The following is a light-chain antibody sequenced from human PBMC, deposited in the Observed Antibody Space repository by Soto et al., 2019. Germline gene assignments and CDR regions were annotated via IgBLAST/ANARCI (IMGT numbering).Light chain of an antibody. V-gene: IGLV2-11*01. CDR2: DVT. CDR1: SSDVGRYDY. J-gene: IGLJ1*01. Sequence: QSVLTQPRSVSASPGQSVTISCPEPSSDVGRYDYVSWYQQHPGKAPKLIVYDVTERPSGVPDRFSGSKSGNTASLTISGLQAEDEADYSCCSFAGSYSYVFGTGTKVTVL. CDR3: CSFAGSYSYV.